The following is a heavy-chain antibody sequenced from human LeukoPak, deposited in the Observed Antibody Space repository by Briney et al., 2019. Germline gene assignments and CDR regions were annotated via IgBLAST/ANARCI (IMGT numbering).Heavy chain of an antibody. D-gene: IGHD3-9*01. CDR3: ARSLTGYHNSDYYYYYMDV. CDR2: INHSGST. J-gene: IGHJ6*03. Sequence: SETLSLTCAVYGGSFSGYYWSWIRQPPGKGLEWIGEINHSGSTNYNPSLKSRVTISVDTSKNQFSLKLSSVTAADTAVYYCARSLTGYHNSDYYYYYMDVWGKGTTVTISS. V-gene: IGHV4-34*01. CDR1: GGSFSGYY.